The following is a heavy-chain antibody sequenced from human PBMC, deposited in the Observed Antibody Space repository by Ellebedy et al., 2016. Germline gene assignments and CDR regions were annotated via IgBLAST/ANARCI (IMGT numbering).Heavy chain of an antibody. Sequence: GESLKISXAASGFTFNSYGMHWVRQAPGKGLEWVAVIWYDGSNKYYADSVKGRFTISRDNSKNTLYLQMNSLRAEDTAVYYCARESESLLWFGEPHGGFDPWGQGTLVTVS. CDR2: IWYDGSNK. D-gene: IGHD3-10*01. CDR3: ARESESLLWFGEPHGGFDP. V-gene: IGHV3-33*01. CDR1: GFTFNSYG. J-gene: IGHJ5*02.